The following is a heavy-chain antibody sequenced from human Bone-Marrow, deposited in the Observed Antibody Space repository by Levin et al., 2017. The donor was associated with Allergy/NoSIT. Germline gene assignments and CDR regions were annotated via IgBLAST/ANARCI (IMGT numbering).Heavy chain of an antibody. CDR3: ARTTSMVVTTWPFDY. CDR2: INVGNGNT. CDR1: GYTFTSFD. V-gene: IGHV1-3*01. D-gene: IGHD4/OR15-4a*01. Sequence: PGESLKISCKASGYTFTSFDIHWVRQAPGQRPEWMGWINVGNGNTEYSQRFQGRVTFTWDTSANTAYMELSSLRSEDTAVYYCARTTSMVVTTWPFDYWGQGTLVTVSS. J-gene: IGHJ4*02.